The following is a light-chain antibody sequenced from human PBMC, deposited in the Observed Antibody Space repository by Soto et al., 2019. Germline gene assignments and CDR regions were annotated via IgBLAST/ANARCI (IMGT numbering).Light chain of an antibody. CDR1: SSDVGGYNC. J-gene: IGLJ1*01. CDR2: EVN. Sequence: QSVLTQPPSASGSPGQSVTISCTGTSSDVGGYNCVSWYQQHPGKVPKLMVYEVNKRPSGVPDRFSGSKSGNTASLTVSGLQAEDEADYYCTSYAGGNNVFGTGTKVTVL. V-gene: IGLV2-8*01. CDR3: TSYAGGNNV.